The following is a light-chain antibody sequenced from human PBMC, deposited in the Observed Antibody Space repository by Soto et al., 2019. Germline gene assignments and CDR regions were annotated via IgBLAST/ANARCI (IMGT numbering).Light chain of an antibody. CDR3: SSYASSSTLVL. CDR2: EVT. Sequence: QSALTQPASVSGSPGHSITISCTGTPSDIGGYNYVSWYQQHPGKAPKLIIYEVTHRPSGVSDRFSGSKSGNTASLTISGRLAGDEADYYCSSYASSSTLVLFGGGTKLTVL. J-gene: IGLJ2*01. CDR1: PSDIGGYNY. V-gene: IGLV2-14*01.